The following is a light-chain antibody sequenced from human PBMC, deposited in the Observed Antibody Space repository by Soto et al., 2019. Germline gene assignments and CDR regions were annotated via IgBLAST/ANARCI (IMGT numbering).Light chain of an antibody. CDR2: AAS. V-gene: IGKV1-39*01. Sequence: DIPMTQSPSSLSASVGDRVTITCRASQSISSYLNWYQQKPGKAPKLLIFAASSLQSGVPSGFSGSGSGTDFTLTISSLQPEDFATYYCQQSYNLPYTFGQGTKLEIK. CDR1: QSISSY. J-gene: IGKJ2*01. CDR3: QQSYNLPYT.